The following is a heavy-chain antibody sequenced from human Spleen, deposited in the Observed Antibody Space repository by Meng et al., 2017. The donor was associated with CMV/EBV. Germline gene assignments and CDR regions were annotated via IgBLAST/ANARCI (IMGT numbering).Heavy chain of an antibody. V-gene: IGHV3-30*02. CDR2: IRSDGDYN. CDR3: AKDRVAYTNYPNGMDL. D-gene: IGHD4-11*01. CDR1: GFSFSRHG. Sequence: GGSLRLSCGASGFSFSRHGMHWVRQAPGKGLEWVAFIRSDGDYNHNRDSVKGRFTISRDNSKNTLYLQMGSLRPGDTAVYYCAKDRVAYTNYPNGMDLWGQGTTVTVSS. J-gene: IGHJ6*02.